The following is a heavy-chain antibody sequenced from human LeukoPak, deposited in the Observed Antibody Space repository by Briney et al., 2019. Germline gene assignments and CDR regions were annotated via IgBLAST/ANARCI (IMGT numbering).Heavy chain of an antibody. CDR1: GYSISSGYY. CDR2: IYHSGST. D-gene: IGHD6-13*01. CDR3: ARRGVIAAAVFY. V-gene: IGHV4-38-2*01. Sequence: SETLSLTCAVSGYSISSGYYWGWIRQPPGKGLEWIGSIYHSGSTYYNPSLKSRVTISVDTSKNQFSLKLSSVTAADTAVYYCARRGVIAAAVFYWGQGTLVTVSS. J-gene: IGHJ4*02.